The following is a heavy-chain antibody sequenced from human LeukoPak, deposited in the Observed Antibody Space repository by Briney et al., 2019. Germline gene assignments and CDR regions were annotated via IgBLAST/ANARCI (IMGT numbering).Heavy chain of an antibody. CDR3: ARDRPRVAARFPANWFDP. D-gene: IGHD6-6*01. J-gene: IGHJ5*02. CDR2: INPNSGGT. Sequence: GASVKVSCKASGYTFTGYYMHWVRQAPGQGLEWMGRINPNSGGTNYAQKFQGRVTMTRDTSISTAYMELSRLRSDDTAVYYCARDRPRVAARFPANWFDPWGQGTLVTVSS. CDR1: GYTFTGYY. V-gene: IGHV1-2*06.